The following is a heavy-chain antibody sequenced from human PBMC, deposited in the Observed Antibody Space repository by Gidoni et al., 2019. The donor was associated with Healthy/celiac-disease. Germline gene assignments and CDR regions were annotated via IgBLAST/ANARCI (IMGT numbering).Heavy chain of an antibody. D-gene: IGHD4-17*01. Sequence: VQLVGSGGGVAQPGRSLRPSWAASGFTFSTYGMHWVRQAPGKGLEWVAVIWYYGSNKYYADSVKGRFTISRDNSKNTLYLQMNSLRAEDTAVYYCARDPTVVNYYYYGMDVWGQGTTVTVSS. V-gene: IGHV3-33*01. CDR3: ARDPTVVNYYYYGMDV. CDR1: GFTFSTYG. J-gene: IGHJ6*02. CDR2: IWYYGSNK.